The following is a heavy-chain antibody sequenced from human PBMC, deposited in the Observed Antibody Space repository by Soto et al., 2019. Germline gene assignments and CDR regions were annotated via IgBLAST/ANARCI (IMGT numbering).Heavy chain of an antibody. CDR1: GFIFSSHW. CDR2: IGPDGSNI. J-gene: IGHJ4*02. CDR3: VRDNNWSFDY. D-gene: IGHD1-1*01. Sequence: GGSLRLSCAASGFIFSSHWMCWVRQAPGKGLVGVSHIGPDGSNIWEADSVQGRFTISRDNARNRLYLQMNSLRDEDTAIYYCVRDNNWSFDYWGQGILVTVSS. V-gene: IGHV3-74*01.